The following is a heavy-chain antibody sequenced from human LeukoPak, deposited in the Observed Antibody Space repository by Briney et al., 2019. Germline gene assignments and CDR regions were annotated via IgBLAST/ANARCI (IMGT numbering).Heavy chain of an antibody. CDR1: GFTFGKYW. CDR2: IKLDGSEK. J-gene: IGHJ6*02. V-gene: IGHV3-7*01. CDR3: ARGWEPGVSGMDV. Sequence: GGSLRLSCVASGFTFGKYWMSWVRQAPGKGLEWVANIKLDGSEKNYVDSVKGRFTISRDNTKNSLYLQMNSLRAEDTAVYYCARGWEPGVSGMDVWGQGTTVTVSS. D-gene: IGHD1-26*01.